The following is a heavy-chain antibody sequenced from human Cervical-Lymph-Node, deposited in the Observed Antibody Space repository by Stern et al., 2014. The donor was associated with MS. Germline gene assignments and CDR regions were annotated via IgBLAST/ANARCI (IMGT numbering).Heavy chain of an antibody. CDR3: ARDFVDTAMVTRSDYLDC. J-gene: IGHJ4*02. CDR1: GYTFTNYP. Sequence: QVQLVQSGSELKKPGASVKVSCKASGYTFTNYPMNWVRQAPGQGLEWMGWINTKTGNSTYAQGFTGRFVFSLDTSASTAYLQISSLKAEDTAVYYCARDFVDTAMVTRSDYLDCWGQGTLVSVSS. V-gene: IGHV7-4-1*02. D-gene: IGHD5-18*01. CDR2: INTKTGNS.